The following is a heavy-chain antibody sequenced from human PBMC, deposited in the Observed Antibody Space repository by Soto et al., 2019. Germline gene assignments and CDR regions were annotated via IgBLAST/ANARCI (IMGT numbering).Heavy chain of an antibody. CDR2: IIPVFGTP. CDR1: GGTFRNHV. CDR3: ARDLEFRDGNISHLDY. D-gene: IGHD3-10*01. V-gene: IGHV1-69*01. J-gene: IGHJ4*02. Sequence: QVQLVQSGSEVKKPGSSVKVSCKASGGTFRNHVFNWVRQAPGQGLEWMGGIIPVFGTPTYAQKFQGRVTIAADASTNTVYLEVSSLRSQDTAVYYCARDLEFRDGNISHLDYWGQGTLVTVSS.